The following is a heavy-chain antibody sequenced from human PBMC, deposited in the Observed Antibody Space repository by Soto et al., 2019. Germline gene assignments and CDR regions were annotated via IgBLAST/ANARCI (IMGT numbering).Heavy chain of an antibody. CDR1: GFTFDRYA. Sequence: DVHLVESGGGLVQPGGYVRLSCEASGFTFDRYAMNWVRQAPGKGLEWLSWISPDSVAVDYSDSVTGRFTVSRDDAKNLLSLQMNSLKDEDTAIYYCERDHLWAFDYWGQGTRVTVSS. CDR3: ERDHLWAFDY. CDR2: ISPDSVAV. J-gene: IGHJ4*02. V-gene: IGHV3-48*02. D-gene: IGHD3-3*02.